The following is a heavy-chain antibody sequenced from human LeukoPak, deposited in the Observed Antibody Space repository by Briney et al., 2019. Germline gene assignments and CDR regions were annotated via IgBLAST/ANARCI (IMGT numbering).Heavy chain of an antibody. V-gene: IGHV3-30*04. CDR3: ARAFTPGIRRALWFGDLL. CDR1: GFAFRSYA. D-gene: IGHD3-10*01. CDR2: VSAHGLDK. Sequence: GGSLRLSCAASGFAFRSYAMHWVRQAPGKGLEWLAVVSAHGLDKFYADSVKGRFTISKDTSDNTLSLQMNSLRVGDTGLYYCARAFTPGIRRALWFGDLLRAQGTLVTVSS. J-gene: IGHJ4*02.